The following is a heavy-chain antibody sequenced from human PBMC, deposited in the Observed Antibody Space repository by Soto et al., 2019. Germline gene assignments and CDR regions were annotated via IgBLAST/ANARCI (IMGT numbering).Heavy chain of an antibody. V-gene: IGHV1-69*01. CDR2: IIPIFGTA. J-gene: IGHJ6*02. CDR1: GGTFSSYA. CDR3: ATPVLGDNGMAV. Sequence: QVQLVQSGAEVKKPGSSVKVSCKASGGTFSSYAISWVRQAPGQGLEWMGGIIPIFGTANYAQKFQGRVTITADESTSTAYIEPSSLRAEHTAVYYCATPVLGDNGMAVWGHVNTLAAAS. D-gene: IGHD3-16*01.